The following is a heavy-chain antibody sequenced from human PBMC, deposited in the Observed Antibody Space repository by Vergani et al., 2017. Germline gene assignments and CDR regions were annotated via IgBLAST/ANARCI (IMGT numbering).Heavy chain of an antibody. CDR1: GFTFSSYS. V-gene: IGHV3-48*01. D-gene: IGHD3-3*01. CDR2: ISSSSSTI. CDR3: AREGDSNTIFGVVRHFDY. Sequence: EVQLVESGGGLVQPGGSLRLSCAASGFTFSSYSMNWVRQAPGKGLEWVSYISSSSSTIYYADSVKGRFTISRDNAKNSPYLQMNSLRAEDTAVYYCAREGDSNTIFGVVRHFDYWGQGTLVTVSS. J-gene: IGHJ4*02.